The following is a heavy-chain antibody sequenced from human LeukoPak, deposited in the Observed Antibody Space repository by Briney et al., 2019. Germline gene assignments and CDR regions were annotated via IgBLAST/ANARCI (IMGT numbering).Heavy chain of an antibody. V-gene: IGHV4-31*03. J-gene: IGHJ4*02. CDR1: GGSISSGGYY. D-gene: IGHD2-2*01. CDR3: ARVGYCRSTSCQSGYAFDI. Sequence: SSETLSLTCTVSGGSISSGGYYWSWIRHHPGKALEWIGYIYYSGSTYYNPSLKSRVTISVDTSKNQFSLKLSSVTAADTAVYYCARVGYCRSTSCQSGYAFDIWGQGTLVTVSS. CDR2: IYYSGST.